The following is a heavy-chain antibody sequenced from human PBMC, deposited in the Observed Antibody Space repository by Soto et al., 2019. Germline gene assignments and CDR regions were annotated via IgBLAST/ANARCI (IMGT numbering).Heavy chain of an antibody. V-gene: IGHV4-39*07. CDR3: ARTDNVGYYPY. D-gene: IGHD3-3*01. J-gene: IGHJ4*01. Sequence: SATQSLTCPVSGGSISSSSYYWGWIRQPPGKGLEWIGSIYYSGSTYYNPSLKSRVIISIDTSKNQFSLKLSSVTAADAAVYYRARTDNVGYYPYLGQGTRVTVS. CDR2: IYYSGST. CDR1: GGSISSSSYY.